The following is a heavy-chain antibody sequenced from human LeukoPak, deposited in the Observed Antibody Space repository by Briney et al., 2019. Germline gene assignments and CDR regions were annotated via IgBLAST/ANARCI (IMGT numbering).Heavy chain of an antibody. CDR2: IYHSGST. CDR3: ARTNSPTFTMIVVVMGDAFHI. J-gene: IGHJ3*02. D-gene: IGHD3-22*01. V-gene: IGHV4-38-2*02. Sequence: ETLSLTCTVSGYSISSGYYWGWIRQPPGKGLEWIGSIYHSGSTYYNPSLKSRVTISVDTSKNQFSLKLSSVTAADTAVYYCARTNSPTFTMIVVVMGDAFHIWGQGTMVTVSS. CDR1: GYSISSGYY.